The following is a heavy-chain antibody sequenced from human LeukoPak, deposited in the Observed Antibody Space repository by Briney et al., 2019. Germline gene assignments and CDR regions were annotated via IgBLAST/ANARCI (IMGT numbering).Heavy chain of an antibody. V-gene: IGHV3-21*01. CDR3: ARDPMYLKTPGDAFDI. Sequence: GGSLRLYCAASGFTFSSYSMSWVRRAPGKGLEWVSSISSSSSYIYYADSVKGRFTISRDNAKNSLYLQMNSLRAEDTAVYYCARDPMYLKTPGDAFDIWGQGTMVTVSS. D-gene: IGHD2-8*01. J-gene: IGHJ3*02. CDR2: ISSSSSYI. CDR1: GFTFSSYS.